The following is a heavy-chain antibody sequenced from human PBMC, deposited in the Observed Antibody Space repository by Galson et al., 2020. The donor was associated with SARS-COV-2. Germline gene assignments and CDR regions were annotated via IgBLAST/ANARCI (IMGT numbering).Heavy chain of an antibody. D-gene: IGHD2-15*01. Sequence: SVKVSCTASGFTFTRPAVQWVRQASAQRLEWIGWIIVGSGNTNYTQTFQERVTITRDMSTSTAYMELSSLRSEDRAVYYCAADPLLGMDVWGQGTTVTVSS. V-gene: IGHV1-58*01. CDR1: GFTFTRPA. CDR3: AADPLLGMDV. CDR2: IIVGSGNT. J-gene: IGHJ6*02.